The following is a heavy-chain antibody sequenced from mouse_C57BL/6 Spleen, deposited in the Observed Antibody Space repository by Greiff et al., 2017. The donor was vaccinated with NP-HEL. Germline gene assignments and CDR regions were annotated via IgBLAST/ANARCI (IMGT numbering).Heavy chain of an antibody. D-gene: IGHD2-10*01. J-gene: IGHJ3*01. V-gene: IGHV1-15*01. Sequence: QVQLQQSGAELVRPGASVTLSCKASGYTFTDYEMPWVKQTPVPGLEWIGAIDSESGGTAYNQKFKGKAILTADKSSRTAYMELRSLTSWDSAVYYCTRTAYFRFAYGGQGTLVTVSA. CDR1: GYTFTDYE. CDR2: IDSESGGT. CDR3: TRTAYFRFAY.